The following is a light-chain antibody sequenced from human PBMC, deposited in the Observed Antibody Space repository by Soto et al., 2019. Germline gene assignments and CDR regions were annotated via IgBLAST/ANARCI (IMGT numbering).Light chain of an antibody. CDR3: QQYGSSPWT. V-gene: IGKV3-20*01. CDR1: QSVTSSY. J-gene: IGKJ1*01. CDR2: GAS. Sequence: EIVLTQSPGTLSLSPGERATLSCRASQSVTSSYLAWYQQKPGQAPRLLIYGASSRATGIPDRFSGSESGTDFTLSISRLETEDCAVYYCQQYGSSPWTFGQGTNVEI.